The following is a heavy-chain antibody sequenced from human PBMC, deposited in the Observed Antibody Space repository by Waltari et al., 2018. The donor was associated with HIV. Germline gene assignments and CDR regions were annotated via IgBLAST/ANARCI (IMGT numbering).Heavy chain of an antibody. J-gene: IGHJ1*01. CDR2: ISGSGGTT. CDR1: GFTFSNFA. D-gene: IGHD6-19*01. V-gene: IGHV3-23*01. Sequence: EVQLLESGGGLVQPGGSLRLSCAAHGFTFSNFAMSWVRQAPGKGLEWVSAISGSGGTTYDADSVKGRFTISRDNSKNTLYLQMNSLRAGDTAVYYCAKEEYSSGWFGVSFQHWGQGTLVTVSS. CDR3: AKEEYSSGWFGVSFQH.